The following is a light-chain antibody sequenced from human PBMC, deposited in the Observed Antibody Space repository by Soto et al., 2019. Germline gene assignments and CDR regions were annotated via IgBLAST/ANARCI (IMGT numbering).Light chain of an antibody. Sequence: EVVLTQSPGTLSLSPGERASLPCRASQSVSSSHLAWYQQKPGQPPRLLIYDASKRATGSPDRFSGSGSGTDFKLTISRLETEDFAVDYCYLCCNSPPTFGQGTKVEVK. CDR3: YLCCNSPPT. J-gene: IGKJ1*01. CDR2: DAS. V-gene: IGKV3-20*01. CDR1: QSVSSSH.